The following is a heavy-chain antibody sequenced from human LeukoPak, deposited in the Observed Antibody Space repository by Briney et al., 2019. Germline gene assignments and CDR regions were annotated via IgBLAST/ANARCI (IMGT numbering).Heavy chain of an antibody. CDR1: GYTFTGYY. J-gene: IGHJ3*02. Sequence: ASVKVSCKASGYTFTGYYMHWVRQAPGQGLEWMGWINPNSGGTNYAQKFQGRVTITADDSTSTAYMELSSLRSEDTAVYYCAVGVRGSGSYQIWGHAFDIWGQGTMVTVSS. D-gene: IGHD3-10*01. V-gene: IGHV1-2*02. CDR2: INPNSGGT. CDR3: AVGVRGSGSYQIWGHAFDI.